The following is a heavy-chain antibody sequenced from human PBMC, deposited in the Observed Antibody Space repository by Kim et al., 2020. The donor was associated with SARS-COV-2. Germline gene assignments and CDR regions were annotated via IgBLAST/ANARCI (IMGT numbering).Heavy chain of an antibody. D-gene: IGHD6-13*01. CDR3: AKGIRGYYYCGMDV. CDR1: GFTFSSYG. CDR2: ISYDGSNK. V-gene: IGHV3-30*18. Sequence: GGSLRLSCAASGFTFSSYGMHWVRQAPGKGLEWVAVISYDGSNKYYADSVKGRFTISRDNAKNTLYLQMNSLRAEDTAVYYCAKGIRGYYYCGMDVWGQGTTVTVSS. J-gene: IGHJ6*02.